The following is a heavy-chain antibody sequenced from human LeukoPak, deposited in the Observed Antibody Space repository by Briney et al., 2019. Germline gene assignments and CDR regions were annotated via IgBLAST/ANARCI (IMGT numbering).Heavy chain of an antibody. V-gene: IGHV4-39*07. CDR1: GGSISSSSYY. Sequence: SETLSLTCTVSGGSISSSSYYWGWIRQPPGKGLEWIGSIYYSGSTYYNPSLKSRVTISVDTSKNQFSLKLSSVTAADTAVYYCARGREYYDILTGYSPPDYWGQGTLVTVSS. J-gene: IGHJ4*02. D-gene: IGHD3-9*01. CDR2: IYYSGST. CDR3: ARGREYYDILTGYSPPDY.